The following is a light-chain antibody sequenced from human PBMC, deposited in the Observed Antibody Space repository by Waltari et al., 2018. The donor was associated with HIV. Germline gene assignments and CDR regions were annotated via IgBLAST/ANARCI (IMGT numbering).Light chain of an antibody. J-gene: IGKJ2*01. CDR2: AAT. Sequence: DIQMTQSQSSLSASVGDRVTVTCRASQSISNYLNWYQQKPGKVPKVLIYAATNLQSGVPSRFSGSGSGTDFTLTISSLRPEDFATYYCQQSYNTPYTFGQGTKLEL. CDR3: QQSYNTPYT. CDR1: QSISNY. V-gene: IGKV1-39*01.